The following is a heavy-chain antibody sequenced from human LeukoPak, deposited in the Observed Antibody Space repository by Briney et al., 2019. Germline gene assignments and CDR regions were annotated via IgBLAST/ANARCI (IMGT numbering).Heavy chain of an antibody. CDR1: GYTFTGYY. CDR2: FDPEDGET. CDR3: ATESYSGSYLYAFDI. J-gene: IGHJ3*02. V-gene: IGHV1-24*01. D-gene: IGHD1-26*01. Sequence: GASVEVSCKASGYTFTGYYMHWVRQAPGKGLEWMGGFDPEDGETIYAQKFQGRVTMTEDTSTDTAYMELSSLRSEDTAVYYCATESYSGSYLYAFDIWGQGTMVTVSS.